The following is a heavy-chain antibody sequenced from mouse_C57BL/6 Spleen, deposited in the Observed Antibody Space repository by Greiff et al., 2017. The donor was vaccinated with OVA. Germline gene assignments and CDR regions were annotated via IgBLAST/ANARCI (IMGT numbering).Heavy chain of an antibody. CDR2: IHPNSGST. CDR1: GYTFTSYW. V-gene: IGHV1-64*01. CDR3: ARMDYGSGPW. J-gene: IGHJ2*01. D-gene: IGHD1-1*01. Sequence: QVQLQQPGAELVKPGASVKLSCKASGYTFTSYWMHWVKQRPGQGLEWIGMIHPNSGSTNYNEKFKSKATLTVDKSSSTAYMQLSSLTSGDSAVYYCARMDYGSGPWGGQGTTLPVSS.